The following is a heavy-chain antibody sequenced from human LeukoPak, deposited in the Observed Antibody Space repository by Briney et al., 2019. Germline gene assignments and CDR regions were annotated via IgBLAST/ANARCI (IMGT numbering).Heavy chain of an antibody. J-gene: IGHJ4*02. Sequence: SQTLSLTCAISGGSVSSNSAAWHWLRQSPSRGLEGLGRTYYRSKWYYDYAVAVKSRISINPDTCKNQFSLQLSSVTPEDTAVYYCARDPVGGSTIFDYGGQGTLVTVSS. V-gene: IGHV6-1*01. CDR2: TYYRSKWYY. CDR1: GGSVSSNSAA. CDR3: ARDPVGGSTIFDY. D-gene: IGHD1-26*01.